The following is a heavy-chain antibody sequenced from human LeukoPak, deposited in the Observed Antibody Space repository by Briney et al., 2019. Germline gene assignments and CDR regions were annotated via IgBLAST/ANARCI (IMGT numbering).Heavy chain of an antibody. CDR1: GFTFSDYY. Sequence: GGSLRLSCAASGFTFSDYYMSWIRQAAGKGLEWVSYISSSGSTIYYADSVKGRFTISRDNAKNSLYLQMNSLRAEDTAVYYCALRKDSSGEFDPWGQGTLVTVSS. CDR2: ISSSGSTI. J-gene: IGHJ5*02. CDR3: ALRKDSSGEFDP. D-gene: IGHD3-22*01. V-gene: IGHV3-11*04.